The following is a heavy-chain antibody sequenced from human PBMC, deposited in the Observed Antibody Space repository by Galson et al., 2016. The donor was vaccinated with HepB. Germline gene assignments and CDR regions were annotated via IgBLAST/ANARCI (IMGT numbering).Heavy chain of an antibody. V-gene: IGHV3-30*03. Sequence: SLRLSCAASGFSLSDYGMHWVRQAPGKGLEWVAVVSYDGETKYYADSVKGRFTISRDNSNNTLFLQMDSLRVDDTAVYYCARGRRYSGTHGLFDYWGQGALVTVSS. D-gene: IGHD1-26*01. CDR1: GFSLSDYG. CDR2: VSYDGETK. J-gene: IGHJ4*02. CDR3: ARGRRYSGTHGLFDY.